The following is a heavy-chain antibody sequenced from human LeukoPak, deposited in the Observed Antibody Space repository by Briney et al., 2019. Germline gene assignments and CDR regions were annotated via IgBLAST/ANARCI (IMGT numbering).Heavy chain of an antibody. CDR3: AKDKGGISMIVVVRGADY. J-gene: IGHJ4*02. CDR1: GFTFSSYR. Sequence: GGSLRLSCAASGFTFSSYRMNWVRQAPGKGLEWVSAISGSGGSTYYADSVKGRFTISRDNPKNTLYLQMNSLRAEDTAVYYCAKDKGGISMIVVVRGADYWGQGTLVTVSS. V-gene: IGHV3-23*01. CDR2: ISGSGGST. D-gene: IGHD3-22*01.